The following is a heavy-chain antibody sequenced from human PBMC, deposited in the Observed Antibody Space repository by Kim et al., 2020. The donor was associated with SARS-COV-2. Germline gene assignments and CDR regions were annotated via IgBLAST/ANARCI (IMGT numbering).Heavy chain of an antibody. CDR1: GGSISSYY. CDR3: ARDPTIWTDWYGMDV. CDR2: IYYSGST. V-gene: IGHV4-59*01. Sequence: SETLSLTCTVSGGSISSYYWSWIRQPPGKGLEWIGYIYYSGSTNYNPSLKSRVTISVDTSKNQLSLKLSSVTAADTAVYYCARDPTIWTDWYGMDVWGQGTTVTVSS. D-gene: IGHD3-9*01. J-gene: IGHJ6*02.